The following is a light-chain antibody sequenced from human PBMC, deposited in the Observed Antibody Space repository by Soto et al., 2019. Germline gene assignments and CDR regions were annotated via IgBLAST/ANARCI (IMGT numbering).Light chain of an antibody. Sequence: DIVMTQSPDSLSVSLGERATINCKSSQSVLYSSNNKNYLAWYQQKPGQPPKLLIYWASTRESGVPDRFSGSGSGTDFTHTISSLHAEDVAVYSCQQYYSTPPVTFGQGTRLEIK. CDR3: QQYYSTPPVT. V-gene: IGKV4-1*01. CDR2: WAS. J-gene: IGKJ5*01. CDR1: QSVLYSSNNKNY.